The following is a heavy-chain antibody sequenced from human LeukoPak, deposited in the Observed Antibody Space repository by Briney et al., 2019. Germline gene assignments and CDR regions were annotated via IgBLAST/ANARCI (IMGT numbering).Heavy chain of an antibody. V-gene: IGHV4-34*01. CDR3: ASLKTVPAATTYYYYGMDV. Sequence: SETLSLTCAVYGGSFSGYYWSWIRQPPGKGLEWIGEINRSGSTNYNPSLKSRVTISVDTSKNQFSLKLSSVTAADTAVYYCASLKTVPAATTYYYYGMDVWGQGTTVTVSS. CDR2: INRSGST. J-gene: IGHJ6*02. CDR1: GGSFSGYY. D-gene: IGHD2-2*01.